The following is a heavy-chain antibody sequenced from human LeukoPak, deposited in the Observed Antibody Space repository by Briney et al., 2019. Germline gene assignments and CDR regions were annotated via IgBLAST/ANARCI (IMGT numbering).Heavy chain of an antibody. Sequence: ASVKVSCKASGYTFSDYWMHWVRQAPGQGLEWVGWINPNSGGTKFAQKVQGRVTMTRDTSISTAYMELSRLRSDDTAVYYCARVQGSGWSYDAFDIWGQGTMVTVSS. CDR1: GYTFSDYW. V-gene: IGHV1-2*02. J-gene: IGHJ3*02. CDR3: ARVQGSGWSYDAFDI. D-gene: IGHD6-19*01. CDR2: INPNSGGT.